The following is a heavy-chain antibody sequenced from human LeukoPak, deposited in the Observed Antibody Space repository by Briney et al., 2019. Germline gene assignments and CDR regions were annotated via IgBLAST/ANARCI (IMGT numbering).Heavy chain of an antibody. Sequence: SETLSLTCTVSGGSISSGTYYWTWIRQPAGKGLEWIGYIYYSGSTYYNPSLKSRVTISVDTSKNQFSLKLSSVTAADTAVYYCARAYCSSTSCYQGSRWFDPWGQGTLVTVSS. CDR1: GGSISSGTYY. D-gene: IGHD2-2*01. V-gene: IGHV4-31*03. CDR2: IYYSGST. J-gene: IGHJ5*02. CDR3: ARAYCSSTSCYQGSRWFDP.